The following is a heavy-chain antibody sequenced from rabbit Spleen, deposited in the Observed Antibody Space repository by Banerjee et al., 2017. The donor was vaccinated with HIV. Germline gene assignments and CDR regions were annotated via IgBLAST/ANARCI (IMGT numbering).Heavy chain of an antibody. Sequence: QSLEESGGDLVKPGASLTLTCTASGFTISSSYWMCWVRQAPGKGLEWIGTVHAGGGSTWYASWVNGRFTISSDKAQNTLNLQMNSLTAVDRATYFCVRGYTIYGGNDYTNFALWGQGTLVTVS. J-gene: IGHJ6*01. CDR3: VRGYTIYGGNDYTNFAL. CDR2: VHAGGGST. CDR1: GFTISSSYW. V-gene: IGHV1S40*01. D-gene: IGHD8-1*01.